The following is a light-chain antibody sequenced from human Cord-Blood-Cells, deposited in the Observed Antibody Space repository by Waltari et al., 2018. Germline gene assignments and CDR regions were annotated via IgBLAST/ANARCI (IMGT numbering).Light chain of an antibody. CDR3: CSYAGSSTYV. CDR2: EGS. V-gene: IGLV2-23*01. J-gene: IGLJ1*01. CDR1: SSDVRSYNL. Sequence: QSALTPPASVSGSPGPSITISCTGTSSDVRSYNLVSWYQQHPGKAPKLMIYEGSKRPSGVSNRFSGSKSGNAASLTISGLQAEDEADYYCCSYAGSSTYVFGTGTKVTVL.